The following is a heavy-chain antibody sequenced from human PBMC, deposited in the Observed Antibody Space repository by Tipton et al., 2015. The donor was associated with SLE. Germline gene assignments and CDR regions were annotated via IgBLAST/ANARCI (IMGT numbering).Heavy chain of an antibody. Sequence: GSLRLSCAASGFTFSSYAMSWVRQAPGKGLEWVSVIYSGGSTYYADSVKGRFTISRDNSKNTLYLQMNSLRAEDTAVYYCAKGPVPDAFDIWGQGTMVTVSS. CDR2: IYSGGST. J-gene: IGHJ3*02. CDR1: GFTFSSYA. V-gene: IGHV3-23*03. CDR3: AKGPVPDAFDI. D-gene: IGHD2-2*01.